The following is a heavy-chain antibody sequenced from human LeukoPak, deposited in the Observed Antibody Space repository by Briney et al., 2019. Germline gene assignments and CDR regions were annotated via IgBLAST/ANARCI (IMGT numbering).Heavy chain of an antibody. CDR1: GYSFTSYW. Sequence: GESLKISCKGSGYSFTSYWIGWVRQMPGKGLEWMGIIYPGDSDTRYSPSFQGQVTISADESISTAYLQWSSLKASDTAMYYCARHGPRGCSSTSCYTHSYVDYWGQGTLVTVSS. D-gene: IGHD2-2*02. J-gene: IGHJ4*02. V-gene: IGHV5-51*01. CDR3: ARHGPRGCSSTSCYTHSYVDY. CDR2: IYPGDSDT.